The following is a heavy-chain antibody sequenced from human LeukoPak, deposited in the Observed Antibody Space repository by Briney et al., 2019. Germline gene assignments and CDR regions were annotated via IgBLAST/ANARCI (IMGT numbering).Heavy chain of an antibody. V-gene: IGHV1-69*04. J-gene: IGHJ6*02. CDR3: AGSYSSGWSFYYYYGMDV. CDR2: IIPILGIA. D-gene: IGHD6-19*01. Sequence: GASVKVSCKASGGTFSSYAISWVRQAPGQGLEWMGRIIPILGIANYAQKFQGRVTITADKSTSTAYMELSSLRSEDTAVYYCAGSYSSGWSFYYYYGMDVWGQGTTVTVSS. CDR1: GGTFSSYA.